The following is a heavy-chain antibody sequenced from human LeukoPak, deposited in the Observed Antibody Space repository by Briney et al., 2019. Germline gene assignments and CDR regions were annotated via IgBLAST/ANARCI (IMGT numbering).Heavy chain of an antibody. CDR1: GYSISSGYY. J-gene: IGHJ4*02. Sequence: PSETLSLTCTVSGYSISSGYYWGWIRQPPGKGLEWIGSIYYTGSTYYKPSLKSRVTISVDKSKNQFSLKLSSVIAADTAVYYCAMGLAWKLDYWGQGTLVTVSS. D-gene: IGHD4-23*01. CDR2: IYYTGST. CDR3: AMGLAWKLDY. V-gene: IGHV4-38-2*02.